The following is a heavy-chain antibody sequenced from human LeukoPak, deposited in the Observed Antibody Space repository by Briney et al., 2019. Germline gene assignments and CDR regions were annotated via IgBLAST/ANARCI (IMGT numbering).Heavy chain of an antibody. CDR3: ARSNRYYNYYYYYGMDV. J-gene: IGHJ6*02. CDR1: GYSFTSYW. V-gene: IGHV5-51*01. D-gene: IGHD1-1*01. Sequence: GESPKISCKGSGYSFTSYWIGWVRQMPGKGLEWMGTIYPGDSDTRYSPSFQGQVTISADKSISTAYLQWSSLKASDTAMYYCARSNRYYNYYYYYGMDVWGQGTTVTVSS. CDR2: IYPGDSDT.